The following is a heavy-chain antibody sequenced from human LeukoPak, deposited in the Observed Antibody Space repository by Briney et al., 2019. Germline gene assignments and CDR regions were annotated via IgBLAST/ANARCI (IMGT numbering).Heavy chain of an antibody. J-gene: IGHJ3*02. CDR3: VRGNYDNRGYSNAFDI. D-gene: IGHD3-22*01. CDR1: GASISSSY. V-gene: IGHV4-59*01. Sequence: SQTLSLTCTVSGASISSSYWSWIRQPPGKRLEWIGYIYYNGNTNSNPSLKSRVTISADTSKNQFSLKLSSVTAADTARYYCVRGNYDNRGYSNAFDIWGQGTVVTVSS. CDR2: IYYNGNT.